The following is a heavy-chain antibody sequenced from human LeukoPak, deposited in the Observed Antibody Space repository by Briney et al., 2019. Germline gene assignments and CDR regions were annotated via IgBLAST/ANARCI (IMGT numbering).Heavy chain of an antibody. Sequence: GGSLRLSCAASGFTFSNAWMSWVRQAPGKGLEWVGRIKSKTDGGTTDYAAPVKGRFTISRDNSKNTLYLQMNSLRAEDTAVYYCAKRSSGYSSRGSLVWGQGTLVTVSS. V-gene: IGHV3-15*01. CDR3: AKRSSGYSSRGSLV. D-gene: IGHD6-13*01. CDR2: IKSKTDGGTT. J-gene: IGHJ4*02. CDR1: GFTFSNAW.